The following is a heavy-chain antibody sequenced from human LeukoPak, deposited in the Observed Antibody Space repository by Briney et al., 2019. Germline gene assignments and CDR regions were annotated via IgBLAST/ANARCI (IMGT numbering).Heavy chain of an antibody. CDR3: AKELGYCISTSCSPPWFDP. J-gene: IGHJ5*02. D-gene: IGHD2-2*01. CDR2: INWNSGSI. CDR1: GSTFDDYA. V-gene: IGHV3-9*01. Sequence: GRSLRLSCAASGSTFDDYAMHWVRQAPGKGLERVSGINWNSGSIGYADSVKGRFTISRDNANNSLYLQMNSLRAEDTALYYCAKELGYCISTSCSPPWFDPWGPGTLVTVSS.